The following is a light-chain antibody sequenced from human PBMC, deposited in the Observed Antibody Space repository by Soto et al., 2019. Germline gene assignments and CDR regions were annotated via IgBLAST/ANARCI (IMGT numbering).Light chain of an antibody. V-gene: IGKV3-20*01. CDR2: GAS. CDR1: QTVSSNF. CDR3: QQYGTSPAT. J-gene: IGKJ1*01. Sequence: EIVLTQSPGTLSLSPGDRATLSCSASQTVSSNFLAWYQQRPAQAPRLLIHGASTRATGITDRFSGSVSGTDFTLIISGLEPEDFAVYYCQQYGTSPATFGQGTK.